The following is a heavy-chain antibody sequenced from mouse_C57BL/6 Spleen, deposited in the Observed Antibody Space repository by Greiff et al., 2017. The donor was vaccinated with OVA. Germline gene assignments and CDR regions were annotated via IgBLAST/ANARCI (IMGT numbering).Heavy chain of an antibody. J-gene: IGHJ2*01. D-gene: IGHD2-3*01. Sequence: QVQLKQSGAELARPGASVKMSCKASGYTFTSYTMHWVKQRPGQGLEWIGYINPSSGYTKYNQKFKDKATLTADKSSSTAYMQLSSLTSEDSAVYYCAREVTTSFDYWGQGTTLTVSS. CDR2: INPSSGYT. CDR1: GYTFTSYT. CDR3: AREVTTSFDY. V-gene: IGHV1-4*01.